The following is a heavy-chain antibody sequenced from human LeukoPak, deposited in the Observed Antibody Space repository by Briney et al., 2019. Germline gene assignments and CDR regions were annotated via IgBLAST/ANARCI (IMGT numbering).Heavy chain of an antibody. CDR3: ARDVCSSTSCYATSDY. Sequence: ASVKVSCKASGYTFTSYAMHWVRQAPGQRLEWMGWINAGNGNTKYSQKFQGRVTITRDTSASTAYMELSSLRSEDTAVYYCARDVCSSTSCYATSDYWGQGTLVTVSS. V-gene: IGHV1-3*01. CDR2: INAGNGNT. D-gene: IGHD2-2*01. J-gene: IGHJ4*02. CDR1: GYTFTSYA.